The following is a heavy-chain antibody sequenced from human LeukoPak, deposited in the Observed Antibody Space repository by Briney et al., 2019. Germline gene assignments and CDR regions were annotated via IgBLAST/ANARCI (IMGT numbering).Heavy chain of an antibody. CDR1: GFTFSSFA. Sequence: PGGSLRLSCAASGFTFSSFAMSWVRQAPGKGLEWVSAISGSGGSTYYADSVKGRFTISRDNSKNTLHLQMNSLRAEETAAYYCAKSFYYDRSGYYVNHQFDHWGLGTLVTVSS. J-gene: IGHJ4*02. CDR2: ISGSGGST. CDR3: AKSFYYDRSGYYVNHQFDH. D-gene: IGHD3-22*01. V-gene: IGHV3-23*01.